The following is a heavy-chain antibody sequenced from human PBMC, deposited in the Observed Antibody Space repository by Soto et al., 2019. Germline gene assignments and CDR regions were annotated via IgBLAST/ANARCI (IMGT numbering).Heavy chain of an antibody. J-gene: IGHJ1*01. D-gene: IGHD2-21*01. V-gene: IGHV3-66*01. Sequence: EVQLVESGGGLVQPGGSLRLSCEASGLTVNSNYMSWVRQAPGKGLEWVAVIHTGGVTYYADSVKGRFIISRDNSKNTVYLQMTSVRAEDTAVYYCAREKVTGDWDNFFQHWGQGTLVTVSS. CDR2: IHTGGVT. CDR3: AREKVTGDWDNFFQH. CDR1: GLTVNSNY.